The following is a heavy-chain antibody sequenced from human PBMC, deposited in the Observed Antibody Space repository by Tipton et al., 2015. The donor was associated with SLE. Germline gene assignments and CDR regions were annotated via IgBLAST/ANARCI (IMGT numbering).Heavy chain of an antibody. CDR2: VYYSGST. V-gene: IGHV4-59*08. CDR1: GGSISAYY. Sequence: TLSLTCSVSGGSISAYYWSWIRQPPGKGLEWIGYVYYSGSTNYNPSLKSRVTISIDTSKRQFSLKLSSVTAADTAVYYCARSWPRDYYYYYGMDVWGQGATVTVSS. D-gene: IGHD5-24*01. CDR3: ARSWPRDYYYYYGMDV. J-gene: IGHJ6*02.